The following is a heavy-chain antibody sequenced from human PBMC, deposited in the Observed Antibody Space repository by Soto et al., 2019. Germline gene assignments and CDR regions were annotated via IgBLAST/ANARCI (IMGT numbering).Heavy chain of an antibody. J-gene: IGHJ6*02. CDR1: GFTFITDS. Sequence: GSLRLSWAASGFTFITDSMNWVRQAPGKGLEWVSSISSSSSYIYYADSVKGRFTISRDNAKNSLYLQMNSLRAEHTAVYYCARVPRYCSSTSCYYYYYYYGMDVWGQGTTVTV. V-gene: IGHV3-21*01. D-gene: IGHD2-2*01. CDR3: ARVPRYCSSTSCYYYYYYYGMDV. CDR2: ISSSSSYI.